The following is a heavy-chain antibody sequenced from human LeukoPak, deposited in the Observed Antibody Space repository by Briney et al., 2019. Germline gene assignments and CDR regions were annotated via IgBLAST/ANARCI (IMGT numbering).Heavy chain of an antibody. Sequence: SETLSLTCTVSGYSISSGYYWGWIRQPPGKGLEWIGSIYHSGSTYYNPSLKSRVTISVDTSKNQFSLKLSSVTAADTAVYYCTRPRNDILTGSPYFDYWGQGTLVTVSS. D-gene: IGHD3-9*01. CDR1: GYSISSGYY. CDR2: IYHSGST. CDR3: TRPRNDILTGSPYFDY. V-gene: IGHV4-38-2*02. J-gene: IGHJ4*02.